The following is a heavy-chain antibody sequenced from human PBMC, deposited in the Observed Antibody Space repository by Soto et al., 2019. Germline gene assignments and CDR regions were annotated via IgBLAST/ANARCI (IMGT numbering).Heavy chain of an antibody. Sequence: ASVKVSCKASGFTYISYDINWVRQATGQGLEWMGWMNPKSGNTGYAQKFQGRVTMTRNTSISTAYMELSSLRPEDTAVYYCATHSGRYDCDNWGQGTL. CDR3: ATHSGRYDCDN. CDR1: GFTYISYD. V-gene: IGHV1-8*01. D-gene: IGHD1-26*01. J-gene: IGHJ4*02. CDR2: MNPKSGNT.